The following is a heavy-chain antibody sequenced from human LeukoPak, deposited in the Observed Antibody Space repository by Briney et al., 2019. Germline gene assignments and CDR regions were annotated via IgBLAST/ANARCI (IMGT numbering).Heavy chain of an antibody. J-gene: IGHJ6*03. CDR1: GYTFTSYD. CDR3: ARVYSLPAGQYYYMDV. D-gene: IGHD5-18*01. V-gene: IGHV1-8*01. CDR2: MNPNSVNT. Sequence: ASVKVSCKASGYTFTSYDINWVRQATGQGLEWMGWMNPNSVNTGYAQKFQGRVTMTRNTSISTAYMELSSLRSEDTAVYYCARVYSLPAGQYYYMDVWGKGTTVTVSS.